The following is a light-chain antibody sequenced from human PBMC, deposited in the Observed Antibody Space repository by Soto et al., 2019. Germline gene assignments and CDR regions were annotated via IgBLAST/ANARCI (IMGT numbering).Light chain of an antibody. J-gene: IGKJ4*01. Sequence: DLQMTQSPSSVSASVGDRVTITCRASQGISSWLAWYQQKPGKAPKLLLYASSSLQSGVPSRFSGSGSGTDFTITISLLKPEEFATYYGLHANSFHLTFGGGTKVEIK. V-gene: IGKV1D-12*01. CDR2: ASS. CDR3: LHANSFHLT. CDR1: QGISSW.